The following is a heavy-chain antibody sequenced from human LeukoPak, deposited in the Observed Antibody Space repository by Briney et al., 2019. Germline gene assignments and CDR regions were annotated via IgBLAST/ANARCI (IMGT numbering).Heavy chain of an antibody. CDR3: ARHPWRSRITIFGVVPF. J-gene: IGHJ4*02. CDR2: IDYSGST. D-gene: IGHD3-3*01. V-gene: IGHV4-30-4*08. CDR1: GASLSSAAYY. Sequence: PPQTLSLTCTVSGASLSSAAYYWSWIRQHPGKGLEWIGFIDYSGSTYYNPSLKSRVTISVDTSKNQFSLKLSSVTAADTAVYYCARHPWRSRITIFGVVPFWGQGTLVTVSS.